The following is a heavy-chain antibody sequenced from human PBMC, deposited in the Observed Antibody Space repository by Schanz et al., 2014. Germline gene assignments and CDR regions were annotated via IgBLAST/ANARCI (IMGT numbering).Heavy chain of an antibody. CDR2: IHYSGNS. CDR1: GGSISRHY. J-gene: IGHJ4*02. Sequence: VQLQQSGPGLVKPSDTLSLTCTVSGGSISRHYWSWIRQPPGKGLEWIGYIHYSGNSNYNPSLKSRVTISLDTSKSQFSLKLTSVTAADTAVYYCARLSNSSVGYFDYWGQGTLVTVSS. D-gene: IGHD6-6*01. CDR3: ARLSNSSVGYFDY. V-gene: IGHV4-59*07.